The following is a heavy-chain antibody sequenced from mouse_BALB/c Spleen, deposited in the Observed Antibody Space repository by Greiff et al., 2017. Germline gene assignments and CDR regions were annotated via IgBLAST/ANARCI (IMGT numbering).Heavy chain of an antibody. D-gene: IGHD1-1*01. J-gene: IGHJ3*01. V-gene: IGHV3-8*02. CDR1: GDSITSGY. CDR2: ISYSGST. Sequence: EVMLVESGPSLVKPSQTLSLTCSVTGDSITSGYWNWIRKFPGNKLVYMGYISYSGSTYYNPSLKSRISITRDTSKNQYYLQLNSVTTEDTATYYCARCPYGSSYDWFAYWGQGTLVTVSA. CDR3: ARCPYGSSYDWFAY.